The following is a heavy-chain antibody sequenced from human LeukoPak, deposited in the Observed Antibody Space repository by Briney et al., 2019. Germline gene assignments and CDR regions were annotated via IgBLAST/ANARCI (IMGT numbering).Heavy chain of an antibody. CDR1: GFTFSSYW. Sequence: TGGSLRLSCAASGFTFSSYWMSWVRQAPGKGLEWVANIKQDGSEKYYVDSVKGRFTISRDNAKNSLYLQMNSLRAEDTAVYYCASLPSKFYDYVWIDYWGQGTLVTVSS. CDR2: IKQDGSEK. CDR3: ASLPSKFYDYVWIDY. D-gene: IGHD3-16*01. V-gene: IGHV3-7*01. J-gene: IGHJ4*02.